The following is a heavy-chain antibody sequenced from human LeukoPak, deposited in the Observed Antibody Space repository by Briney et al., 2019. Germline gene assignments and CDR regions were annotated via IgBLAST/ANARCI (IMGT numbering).Heavy chain of an antibody. J-gene: IGHJ4*02. CDR3: ARVSLVTTADY. Sequence: PSETLSLTCAVSGGSFSGFYWSWIRQPPGKGLEWIGEINHSGSTNYNPSLKSRVTISVDTSKNQFSLKLSSVTAADTAVYYCARVSLVTTADYWGQGTLVTVSS. CDR2: INHSGST. D-gene: IGHD4-17*01. CDR1: GGSFSGFY. V-gene: IGHV4-34*01.